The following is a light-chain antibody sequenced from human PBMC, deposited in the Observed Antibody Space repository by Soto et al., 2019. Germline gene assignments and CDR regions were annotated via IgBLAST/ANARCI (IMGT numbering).Light chain of an antibody. J-gene: IGLJ2*01. CDR2: EVS. Sequence: QSALTQPPSASGSPGQSVTISCIGTSSDFGGYNYVSWYQQHPGKAPKLMIYEVSKRPSGVPDRFSGSKSGNTASLTVSGLQAEDEADYYCSSYAASNNXGVFGGGTKVTVL. CDR1: SSDFGGYNY. V-gene: IGLV2-8*01. CDR3: SSYAASNNXGV.